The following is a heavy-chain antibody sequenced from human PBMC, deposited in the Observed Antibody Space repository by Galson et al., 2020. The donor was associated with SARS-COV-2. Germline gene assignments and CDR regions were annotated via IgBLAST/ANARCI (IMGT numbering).Heavy chain of an antibody. Sequence: ASVKVSCKASGYTFTDYYIHWVRQAPGQGLEWMGWVNPYSGATNYAPKFQGRVAMTRDTSISIAYMELTRLRSDDTAVYYCARRSSSSLDYWGQGTLVTVSS. D-gene: IGHD6-13*01. CDR2: VNPYSGAT. CDR1: GYTFTDYY. J-gene: IGHJ4*02. V-gene: IGHV1-2*02. CDR3: ARRSSSSLDY.